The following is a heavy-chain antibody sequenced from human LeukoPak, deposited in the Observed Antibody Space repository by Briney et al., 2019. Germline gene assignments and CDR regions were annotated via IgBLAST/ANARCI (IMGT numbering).Heavy chain of an antibody. CDR1: GFTFSSHG. CDR2: IRYDGSNK. D-gene: IGHD4-11*01. V-gene: IGHV3-30*02. Sequence: QPGGSLRLSCAASGFTFSSHGMHWVRQAPGKGLEWVAFIRYDGSNKYYADSVKGRFTISRDNSKNTLYLQMNSLRAEDTAVYYCAKVFMTTVDYWGQGTLVTVSS. CDR3: AKVFMTTVDY. J-gene: IGHJ4*02.